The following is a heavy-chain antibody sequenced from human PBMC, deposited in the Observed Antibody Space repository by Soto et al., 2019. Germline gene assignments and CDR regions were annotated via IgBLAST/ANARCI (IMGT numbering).Heavy chain of an antibody. Sequence: VGSLRLSCEASGFNFSRSWMSWVRQAPGKGLEWVANMKEDGSEKYYADSVRGRFTISRDSAKNSVHLQMNSLRVEDTAVYYCARGFYTDYWGQGALVTVSS. CDR1: GFNFSRSW. CDR2: MKEDGSEK. V-gene: IGHV3-7*01. D-gene: IGHD3-3*01. J-gene: IGHJ4*02. CDR3: ARGFYTDY.